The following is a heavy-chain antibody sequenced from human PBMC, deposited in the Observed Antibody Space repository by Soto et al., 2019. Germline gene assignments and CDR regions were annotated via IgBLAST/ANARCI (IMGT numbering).Heavy chain of an antibody. V-gene: IGHV3-23*01. CDR2: ISGSGATT. CDR3: TKGGIPRRYNIPKVDFDY. CDR1: GFIFSNYA. D-gene: IGHD1-1*01. J-gene: IGHJ4*02. Sequence: GGSLGLSCEASGFIFSNYAIRWVRQAPGRGLEWVSAISGSGATTYYPDSVKGRFTISRDNSKNTLYLQMNNLRADDTAVYYCTKGGIPRRYNIPKVDFDYWGQGSLVTVSS.